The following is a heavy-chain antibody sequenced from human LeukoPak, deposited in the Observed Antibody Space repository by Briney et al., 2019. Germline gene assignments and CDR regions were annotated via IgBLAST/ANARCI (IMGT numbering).Heavy chain of an antibody. V-gene: IGHV3-33*01. CDR1: GFTFSSYG. D-gene: IGHD2-2*01. CDR2: IWYDGSNK. J-gene: IGHJ4*02. CDR3: ARGKSSTSCCNHFDY. Sequence: GGSLRLSCAASGFTFSSYGMHWVRQAPGKGLEWVAVIWYDGSNKYYADSVKGRFTISRDNSKNTLYLQMNSLRAEDTAVYYCARGKSSTSCCNHFDYWGQGTLVTVSS.